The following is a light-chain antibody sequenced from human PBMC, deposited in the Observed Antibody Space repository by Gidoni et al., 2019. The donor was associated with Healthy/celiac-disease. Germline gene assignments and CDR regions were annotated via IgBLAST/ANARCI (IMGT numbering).Light chain of an antibody. CDR2: KAS. J-gene: IGKJ1*01. CDR1: QSISSW. CDR3: QLGA. V-gene: IGKV1-5*03. Sequence: DIQMTQSPSTLSATVGDRVTITCRASQSISSWLDWYQQKPGKAPKLLIYKASSLESGVPSRFSGSGSGTEFTLTISSLQPDDFATYYCQLGAFGQGTKVEIK.